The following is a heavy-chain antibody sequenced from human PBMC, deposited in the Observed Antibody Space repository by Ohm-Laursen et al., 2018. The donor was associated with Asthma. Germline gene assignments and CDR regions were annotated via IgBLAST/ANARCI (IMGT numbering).Heavy chain of an antibody. CDR2: INHSGST. CDR3: ARAEVYNWFDP. V-gene: IGHV4-34*01. J-gene: IGHJ5*02. Sequence: SDTLSLTCAVYGGSFSGYYWSWIRQPPGKGLEWIGEINHSGSTNYNPSLKSRVTISVDTSKNQFSLKLSSVTAADTAVYYCARAEVYNWFDPWGQGTLVTVSS. CDR1: GGSFSGYY.